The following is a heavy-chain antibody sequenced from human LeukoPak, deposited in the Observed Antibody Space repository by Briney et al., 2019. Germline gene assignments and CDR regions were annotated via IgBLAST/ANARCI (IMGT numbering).Heavy chain of an antibody. CDR1: GFTFSDYY. J-gene: IGHJ4*02. CDR3: TRVRVVVPSAFDYCDF. CDR2: ISSSGSTI. V-gene: IGHV3-11*04. Sequence: GGSLRLSCAASGFTFSDYYMSWIRQAPGKGLEWVSYISSSGSTIYYADSVKGRFTISRDNAKNSLYLQMNSLRAEDTAAYYCTRVRVVVPSAFDYCDFWGQGALVTVSS. D-gene: IGHD2-2*01.